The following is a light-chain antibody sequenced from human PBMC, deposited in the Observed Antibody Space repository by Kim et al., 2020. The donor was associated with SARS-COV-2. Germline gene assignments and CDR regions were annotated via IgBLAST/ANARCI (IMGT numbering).Light chain of an antibody. CDR2: QDS. V-gene: IGLV3-1*01. Sequence: SYELTQPPSVSVSPGQTASITCSGDKLGDKYACWYQQKPGQSPVLVIYQDSKRSSGIPERFSGSNSGNTATLTISGTQAMDEADYYCQAWDSSTSFGGGTQLTVL. CDR1: KLGDKY. J-gene: IGLJ2*01. CDR3: QAWDSSTS.